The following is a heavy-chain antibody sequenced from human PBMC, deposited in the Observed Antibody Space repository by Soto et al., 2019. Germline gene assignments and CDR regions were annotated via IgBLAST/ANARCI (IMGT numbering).Heavy chain of an antibody. CDR2: ISTSGRDT. J-gene: IGHJ4*02. CDR1: GFNFSDYY. CDR3: ARWLEVLTTSDS. Sequence: GGSLRLSCAASGFNFSDYYMTWIRQAPGKGLEWISYISTSGRDTEYADSVKSRFLISRDNAKRSLYLQMNSLRVEDTAVYYCARWLEVLTTSDSWGQGTLVTVSS. D-gene: IGHD3-22*01. V-gene: IGHV3-11*06.